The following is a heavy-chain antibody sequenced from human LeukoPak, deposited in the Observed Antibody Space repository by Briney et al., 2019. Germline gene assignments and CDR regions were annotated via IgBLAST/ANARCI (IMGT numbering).Heavy chain of an antibody. V-gene: IGHV3-66*01. CDR2: IYSSGSA. Sequence: GGSLRLSCAASGFAVSTSYITWVRQAPGRGLEWVSVIYSSGSAFYADSVEGRFIVSRDNSKNTLYLQMNSLRAEDTAVYYCAKPGGWYSSSDYWGQGTLVTVSS. CDR3: AKPGGWYSSSDY. CDR1: GFAVSTSY. D-gene: IGHD6-19*01. J-gene: IGHJ4*02.